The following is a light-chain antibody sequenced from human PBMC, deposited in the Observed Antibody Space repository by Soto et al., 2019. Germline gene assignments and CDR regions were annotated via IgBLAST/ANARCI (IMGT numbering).Light chain of an antibody. CDR2: EVS. J-gene: IGLJ2*01. Sequence: QSALTQPASMSGSPGQSITISCTGTSSDVGGYNYVSWYQQHPGKAPRLMLYEVSNRPSRVSSRFSGSKSGNTASLTISGLQAEDEADYYCSSSTSSTVLFGGGTQLTVL. CDR3: SSSTSSTVL. V-gene: IGLV2-14*01. CDR1: SSDVGGYNY.